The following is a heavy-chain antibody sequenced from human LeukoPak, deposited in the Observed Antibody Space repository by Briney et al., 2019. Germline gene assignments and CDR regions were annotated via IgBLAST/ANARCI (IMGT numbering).Heavy chain of an antibody. J-gene: IGHJ5*02. CDR1: GGSISSGSYY. CDR2: IYTSGST. V-gene: IGHV4-61*02. CDR3: ARHVYGLVITYEWFDP. Sequence: NPSETLSLTCTASGGSISSGSYYWSWIRQPAGKGLEWIGRIYTSGSTNYNPSLKSRVTISVDTSKNQFSLKLSSVTAADTAVYYCARHVYGLVITYEWFDPWGQGTLVTVSS. D-gene: IGHD3/OR15-3a*01.